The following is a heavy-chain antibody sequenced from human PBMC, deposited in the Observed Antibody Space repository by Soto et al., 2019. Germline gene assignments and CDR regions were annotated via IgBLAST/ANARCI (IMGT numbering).Heavy chain of an antibody. CDR3: ARGPTDYYDNSANYFLDY. CDR2: ISTYNGNT. CDR1: GYTFITYG. J-gene: IGHJ4*02. V-gene: IGHV1-18*01. Sequence: QVQLVQSGAEVNKPGASVKVSCKASGYTFITYGVSWVRQAPGQGLDWLGWISTYNGNTRYAERLQGRVTMTTDTTTNTAYVELRNLRSDDTAVYYCARGPTDYYDNSANYFLDYWGQGTLVTVSS. D-gene: IGHD3-22*01.